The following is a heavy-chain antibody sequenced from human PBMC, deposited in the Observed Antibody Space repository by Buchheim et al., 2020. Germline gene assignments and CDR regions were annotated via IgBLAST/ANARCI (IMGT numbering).Heavy chain of an antibody. D-gene: IGHD2-2*01. V-gene: IGHV5-10-1*01. CDR3: ARSDIVVVPAAINYYYYGIDV. CDR1: GYSFTSYW. J-gene: IGHJ6*02. CDR2: IDPSDSYT. Sequence: EVQLVQSGAEVKKPGESLRISCKGSGYSFTSYWISWVRQMPGKGLEWMGRIDPSDSYTNYSPSFQGHVTISADKSISTAYLQWSSLKASDTAMYYCARSDIVVVPAAINYYYYGIDVWGQGTT.